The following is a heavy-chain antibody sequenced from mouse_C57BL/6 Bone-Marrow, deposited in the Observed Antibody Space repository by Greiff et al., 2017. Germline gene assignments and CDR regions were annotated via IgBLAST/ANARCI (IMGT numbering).Heavy chain of an antibody. Sequence: QVQLQQPGAELVRPGTSVKLSCKASGYTFTSYWMHWVKQRPGQGLAWIGVIDPSDSYTNYNQKFKGKATLTVDTSSSTAYMQLSSLTSEDSAVYYCGNFDYWGQGTTLTVSS. CDR1: GYTFTSYW. CDR3: GNFDY. J-gene: IGHJ2*01. CDR2: IDPSDSYT. V-gene: IGHV1-59*01.